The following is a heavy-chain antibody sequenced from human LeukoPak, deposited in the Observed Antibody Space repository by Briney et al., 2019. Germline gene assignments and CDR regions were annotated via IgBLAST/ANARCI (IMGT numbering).Heavy chain of an antibody. Sequence: GGSLRLSCAASGFPFSSYWMHWVRQVPGNGLVWVARINSDGSTTSYADSVKGRFTFSRDNAKNTLYLQMNSLRAEDTAVYYCAKRGRDYYGSGSYAFDIWAKGQWSPSLQ. J-gene: IGHJ3*02. D-gene: IGHD3-10*01. CDR1: GFPFSSYW. V-gene: IGHV3-74*01. CDR2: INSDGSTT. CDR3: AKRGRDYYGSGSYAFDI.